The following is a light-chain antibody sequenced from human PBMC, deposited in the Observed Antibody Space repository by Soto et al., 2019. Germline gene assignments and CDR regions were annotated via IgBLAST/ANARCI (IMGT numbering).Light chain of an antibody. CDR2: AAS. Sequence: DIQMTQSPSSLSASVGDRVTITCRASQSISSYLNWYQQKPGKAPKLLIYAASSLQSGVPSRFSGSGSATSFTLTISSLQHEDFATYYCQQSYSTPRTFGQGTKLEIK. CDR1: QSISSY. J-gene: IGKJ2*01. CDR3: QQSYSTPRT. V-gene: IGKV1-39*01.